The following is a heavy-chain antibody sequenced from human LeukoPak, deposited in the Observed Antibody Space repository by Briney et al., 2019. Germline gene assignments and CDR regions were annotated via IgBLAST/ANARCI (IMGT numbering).Heavy chain of an antibody. V-gene: IGHV3-66*01. J-gene: IGHJ4*02. CDR1: GFTVSSTY. D-gene: IGHD6-19*01. CDR3: ARTPAGTGLVYFDY. Sequence: GGSLRLSCAASGFTVSSTYMNWVRQAPGTGLEWVSVFYSGGSTYYADSVKGRFTISRDNSKNTLYLQMNSLRAEDTAVYYCARTPAGTGLVYFDYWGQGTLLTVSS. CDR2: FYSGGST.